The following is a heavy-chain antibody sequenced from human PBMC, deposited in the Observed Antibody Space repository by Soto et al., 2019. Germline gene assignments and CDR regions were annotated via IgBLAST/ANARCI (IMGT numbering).Heavy chain of an antibody. Sequence: ASVNVSCTSSGYTFTGYYMHWVRQTPGQGLEWMGWINPNSGGTNYAQKFQGRVTMTRDTSISTAYMELSRLRSDDTAVYYCAREAASSPHPGMDVWGQGTTVTVSS. D-gene: IGHD6-13*01. CDR3: AREAASSPHPGMDV. CDR1: GYTFTGYY. CDR2: INPNSGGT. J-gene: IGHJ6*02. V-gene: IGHV1-2*02.